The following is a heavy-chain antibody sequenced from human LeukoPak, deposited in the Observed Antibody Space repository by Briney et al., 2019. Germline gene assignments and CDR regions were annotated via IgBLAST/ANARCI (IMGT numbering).Heavy chain of an antibody. D-gene: IGHD5-12*01. CDR1: GGSISSGGYY. Sequence: SQTLSLTCTVSGGSISSGGYYWSWIRQPPGKGLEWIGYIYYSGSTYYNPSLKSRVTISVDTSKNQFSLKLSSVTAADTAVYYCARGHSGYDYIENLWFDPWGQGTLVTVSS. V-gene: IGHV4-30-4*01. CDR2: IYYSGST. J-gene: IGHJ5*02. CDR3: ARGHSGYDYIENLWFDP.